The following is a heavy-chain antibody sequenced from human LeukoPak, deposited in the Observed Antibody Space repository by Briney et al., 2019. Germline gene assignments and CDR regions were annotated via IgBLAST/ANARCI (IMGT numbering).Heavy chain of an antibody. V-gene: IGHV3-7*01. J-gene: IGHJ4*02. CDR1: GFTFSSYW. Sequence: GGSLRLSCAASGFTFSSYWMSWVRQAPGKGLEGVADIKQDGSEKYYVDSVKGRFTISRDNAKNSLYLQMNSLRAEDTAVYYCARVADYGDFFDYWGQGTLVTVSS. CDR2: IKQDGSEK. CDR3: ARVADYGDFFDY. D-gene: IGHD4-17*01.